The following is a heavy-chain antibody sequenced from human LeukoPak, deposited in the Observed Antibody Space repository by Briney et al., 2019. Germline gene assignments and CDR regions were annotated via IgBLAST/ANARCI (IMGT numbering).Heavy chain of an antibody. CDR2: IYYSGST. CDR3: ARETTVTTLTAFDI. J-gene: IGHJ3*02. D-gene: IGHD4-17*01. CDR1: GGSFSGYY. V-gene: IGHV4-59*01. Sequence: SETLSLTCAVYGGSFSGYYWSWIRQPPGKGLEWIGYIYYSGSTNYNPSLKSRVTISVDTSKNQFSLKLSSVTAADTAVYYCARETTVTTLTAFDIWGQGTMVTVSS.